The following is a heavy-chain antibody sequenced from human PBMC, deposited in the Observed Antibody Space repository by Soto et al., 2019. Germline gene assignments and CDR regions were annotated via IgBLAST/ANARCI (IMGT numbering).Heavy chain of an antibody. Sequence: GGSLRLSCAASGFTFSSYSMNWVRQAPGKGLEWVSSISSSSSYIYYADSVKGRFTISRDNAKNSLCLQMNSLRAEDTAVYYCARDHGSGTPTSDWGQGTLVTVSS. CDR2: ISSSSSYI. V-gene: IGHV3-21*01. CDR3: ARDHGSGTPTSD. D-gene: IGHD3-10*01. CDR1: GFTFSSYS. J-gene: IGHJ4*02.